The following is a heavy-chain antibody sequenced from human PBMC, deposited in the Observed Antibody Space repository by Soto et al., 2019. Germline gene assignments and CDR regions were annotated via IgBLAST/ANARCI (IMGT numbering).Heavy chain of an antibody. CDR2: ISGSGGST. CDR3: AIVHGYSSTVYYYYGMDV. Sequence: GGSLRLSCAASGFTFSSYAMSWVRQAPGKGLEWVSAISGSGGSTYYADSVKGRFTISRDNSKNTLYLQMNSLRAEDTAVYYCAIVHGYSSTVYYYYGMDVWGQGTTVTVSS. CDR1: GFTFSSYA. D-gene: IGHD6-13*01. J-gene: IGHJ6*02. V-gene: IGHV3-23*01.